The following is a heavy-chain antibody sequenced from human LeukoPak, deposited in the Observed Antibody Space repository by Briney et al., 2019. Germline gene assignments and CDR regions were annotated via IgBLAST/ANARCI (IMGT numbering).Heavy chain of an antibody. CDR1: GYTFTSYA. Sequence: ASVKVSCKASGYTFTSYAMHWVRQAPGQRLEWMGWINAGNGNTKYSQKFQGRVTITRDTSASTAYMELSSLRSGDTAVYYCARDLGDDYVWGVFDYWGQGTLVTVSS. V-gene: IGHV1-3*01. CDR2: INAGNGNT. CDR3: ARDLGDDYVWGVFDY. J-gene: IGHJ4*02. D-gene: IGHD3-16*01.